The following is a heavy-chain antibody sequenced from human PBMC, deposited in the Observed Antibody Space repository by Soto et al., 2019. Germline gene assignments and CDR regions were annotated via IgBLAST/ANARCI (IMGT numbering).Heavy chain of an antibody. J-gene: IGHJ6*02. Sequence: SGPTLVNPTQTLTLTCTFSGFSLSTSGMCVSWIRQPPGKALEWLALIDWDDDKYYSTSLKTRLTISKDTSKNQVVLTMTNMDPVDTATYYCARILCGSSWYSDYYYYGMDVWGQGNTVTVSS. CDR1: GFSLSTSGMC. V-gene: IGHV2-70*01. CDR2: IDWDDDK. CDR3: ARILCGSSWYSDYYYYGMDV. D-gene: IGHD6-13*01.